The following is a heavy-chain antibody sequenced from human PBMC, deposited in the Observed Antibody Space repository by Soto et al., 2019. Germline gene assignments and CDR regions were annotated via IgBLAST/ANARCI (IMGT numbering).Heavy chain of an antibody. D-gene: IGHD2-2*01. J-gene: IGHJ6*02. CDR2: IIPIFGTA. CDR3: ARDKVFVPAAMVSHIGGMDV. Sequence: AVKVSCMASRVTFISYAISWVRQAPGQGLEWMGGIIPIFGTANYEQKFQGRVTITADESTSTAYMELSSLRSEDTAVYYCARDKVFVPAAMVSHIGGMDVWGQGTTVTVS. CDR1: RVTFISYA. V-gene: IGHV1-69*13.